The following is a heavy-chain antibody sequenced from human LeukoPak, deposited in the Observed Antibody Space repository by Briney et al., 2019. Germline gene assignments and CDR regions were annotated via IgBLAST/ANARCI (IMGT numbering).Heavy chain of an antibody. CDR2: IYPSGTT. Sequence: SETLSLTCSVSGGSVSSYYWSWIRQPAGKGLEWIGRIYPSGTTHYNPSLKSRVTMSVDTSKNQFSLKLTSVTAADTAVYYCADDYGDWGQGTLVTVSS. CDR3: ADDYGD. V-gene: IGHV4-4*07. D-gene: IGHD4-17*01. CDR1: GGSVSSYY. J-gene: IGHJ4*02.